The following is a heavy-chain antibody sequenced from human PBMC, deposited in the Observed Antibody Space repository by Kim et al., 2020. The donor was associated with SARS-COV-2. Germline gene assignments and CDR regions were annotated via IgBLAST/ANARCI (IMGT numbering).Heavy chain of an antibody. D-gene: IGHD2-21*01. J-gene: IGHJ4*02. CDR2: INNSGGST. Sequence: GGSLRLSCAASGFTFSSFAMTWVRQAPGKGLEWVSSINNSGGSTYYADSVKGRFTISRDNSKNTLYLQMNSLRAEDTAVYYCAKGWLLPDYWGQGTLVT. CDR1: GFTFSSFA. CDR3: AKGWLLPDY. V-gene: IGHV3-23*01.